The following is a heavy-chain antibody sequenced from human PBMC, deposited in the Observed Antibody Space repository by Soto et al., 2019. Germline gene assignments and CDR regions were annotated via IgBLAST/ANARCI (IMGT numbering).Heavy chain of an antibody. V-gene: IGHV3-53*04. J-gene: IGHJ4*02. Sequence: GGSLRLSCAASGSSVGSNYMSWVRQAPGKGLEWVSVIYSGGGRYYADAGKGRFTISRHTSKNTLDLQMNSLKPEDTAVYYCARARSGWLDYWGQGTLVTVSS. D-gene: IGHD6-19*01. CDR3: ARARSGWLDY. CDR2: IYSGGGR. CDR1: GSSVGSNY.